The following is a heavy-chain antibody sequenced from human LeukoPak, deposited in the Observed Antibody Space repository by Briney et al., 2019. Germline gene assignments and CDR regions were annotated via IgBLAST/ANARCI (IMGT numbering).Heavy chain of an antibody. Sequence: GGSLRLSCAASGFTFSSCWMSWVRQAPGKGLEWVANIKQDGSEKYYVDSVKGRFTISRDNAKNSLYLQMNSLRAEDTAVYYCARDGAYAYYYYYMDVWGKGTTVTVSS. CDR1: GFTFSSCW. V-gene: IGHV3-7*01. CDR2: IKQDGSEK. CDR3: ARDGAYAYYYYYMDV. J-gene: IGHJ6*03. D-gene: IGHD3-16*01.